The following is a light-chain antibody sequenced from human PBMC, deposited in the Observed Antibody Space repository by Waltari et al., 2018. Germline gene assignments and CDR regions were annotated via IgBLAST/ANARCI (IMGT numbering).Light chain of an antibody. Sequence: DIQMTHSPSTLSASVGDRVTITCRASQSISRWLGWYQQKPGKAPKLLIYKASSLESGVPSRFSGSGSRTEFTLTISSLQPDDSATYYCQQYNSLWTFGQGTKVEIK. CDR2: KAS. CDR1: QSISRW. V-gene: IGKV1-5*03. CDR3: QQYNSLWT. J-gene: IGKJ1*01.